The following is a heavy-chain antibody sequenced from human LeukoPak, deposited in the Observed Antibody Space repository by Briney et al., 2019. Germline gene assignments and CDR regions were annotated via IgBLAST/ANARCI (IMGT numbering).Heavy chain of an antibody. V-gene: IGHV4-4*07. CDR2: IYTSGST. CDR1: GGSISSYY. D-gene: IGHD6-13*01. Sequence: SETLSLTCTVSGGSISSYYWSWIRQPAGKGLEWIGRIYTSGSTNYNPSLKSRVTMSVDTSKNQFSLRLSPETAADTAVYFCARSPGFGSSWYDYWGQGTLVTVSS. CDR3: ARSPGFGSSWYDY. J-gene: IGHJ4*02.